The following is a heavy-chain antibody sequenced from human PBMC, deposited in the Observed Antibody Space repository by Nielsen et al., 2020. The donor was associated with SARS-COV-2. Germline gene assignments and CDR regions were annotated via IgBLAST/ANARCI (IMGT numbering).Heavy chain of an antibody. J-gene: IGHJ4*02. CDR1: GGTFSSYA. CDR2: IIPILGIA. V-gene: IGHV1-69*04. D-gene: IGHD3-9*01. CDR3: ARDGDYDILTGYLDY. Sequence: SVKVSCKASGGTFSSYAISWVRQAPGRGLEWMGRIIPILGIANYAQKFQGRVTITADKSTSTAYMELSSLRSEDTAVYYCARDGDYDILTGYLDYWGQGTLVTVSS.